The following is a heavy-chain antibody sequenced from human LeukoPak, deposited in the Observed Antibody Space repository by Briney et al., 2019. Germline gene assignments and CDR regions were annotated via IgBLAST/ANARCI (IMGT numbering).Heavy chain of an antibody. CDR1: GFTFASHG. Sequence: AGGSLRLSCAASGFTFASHGMSWVRQAPGKGLEWISAVSGSGESTYFADSVKGRFTISRDNSKNTLYLQMNTLRGEDTAEYYCARSYDSSVYYLYAFDIWGQGTMVTVSS. CDR3: ARSYDSSVYYLYAFDI. J-gene: IGHJ3*02. D-gene: IGHD3-22*01. V-gene: IGHV3-23*01. CDR2: VSGSGEST.